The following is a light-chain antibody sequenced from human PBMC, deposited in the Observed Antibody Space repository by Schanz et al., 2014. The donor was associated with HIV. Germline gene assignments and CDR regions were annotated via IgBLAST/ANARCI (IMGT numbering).Light chain of an antibody. CDR2: DAF. Sequence: EIVLTQSPATLSLSPGERATLSCGASQYVSGSYVAWYQQKPGLAPRLLIYDAFTRAAGTPDRFSGSGSGSAFTLIISRLEPADIAVYYCQQYGGSPTFGQGTKVEIK. V-gene: IGKV3D-20*01. CDR3: QQYGGSPT. CDR1: QYVSGSY. J-gene: IGKJ1*01.